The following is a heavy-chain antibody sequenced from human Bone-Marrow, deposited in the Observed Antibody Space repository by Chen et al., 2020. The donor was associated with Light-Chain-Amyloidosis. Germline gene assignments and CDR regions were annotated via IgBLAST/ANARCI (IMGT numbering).Heavy chain of an antibody. CDR1: GFNFSSFG. CDR2: VSGSTVST. CDR3: TRKGGYFDF. Sequence: EVQLVESGGGLVQPGGSLRLSCATSGFNFSSFGMSWVRQAPGKGLEWVSTVSGSTVSTYYAGAVKGRFIISRDNSKSTLYLQMNSLRAGDTAVYFCTRKGGYFDFSGQGSLVTVSS. J-gene: IGHJ4*02. D-gene: IGHD3-10*01. V-gene: IGHV3-23*04.